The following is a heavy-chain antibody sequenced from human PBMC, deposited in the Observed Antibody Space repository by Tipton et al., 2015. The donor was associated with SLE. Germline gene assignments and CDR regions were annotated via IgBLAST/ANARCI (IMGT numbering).Heavy chain of an antibody. CDR2: CYSRGTR. D-gene: IGHD3-9*01. Sequence: TLSLTCTVSGGSITSHSWSWIRQPAGKGLEWMGRCYSRGTRNYNPSLKSRVTMSVDTSKNQLSLRLTSMTAADTAVYYCARHYGIMSTPLYYFDYWGQGTLVTVSS. CDR3: ARHYGIMSTPLYYFDY. J-gene: IGHJ4*02. CDR1: GGSITSHS. V-gene: IGHV4-4*07.